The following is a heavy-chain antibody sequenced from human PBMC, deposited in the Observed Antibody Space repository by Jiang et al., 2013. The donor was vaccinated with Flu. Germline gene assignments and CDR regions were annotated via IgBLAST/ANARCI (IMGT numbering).Heavy chain of an antibody. D-gene: IGHD6-13*01. V-gene: IGHV4-30-2*05. CDR3: ARCGGSSWYFDL. Sequence: VTISVDTSKNQXSLKLSSVTAADTAVYYCARCGGSSWYFDLWGRGTLVTVSS. J-gene: IGHJ2*01.